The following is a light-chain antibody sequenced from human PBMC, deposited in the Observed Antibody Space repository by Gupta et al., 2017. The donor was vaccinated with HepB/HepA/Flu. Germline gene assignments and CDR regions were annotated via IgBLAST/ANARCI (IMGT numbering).Light chain of an antibody. CDR3: QVWDSRLDHQV. V-gene: IGLV3-21*03. Sequence: SYVLTHSPSVSVAPGKTARITCGGNNIGSKSVQWYQQKAGQAPVLVVYEDTDRPSGIPERFSGSNSGDTATLTISRVEAGDEADYYCQVWDSRLDHQVFGRGTKVTVL. CDR2: EDT. J-gene: IGLJ1*01. CDR1: NIGSKS.